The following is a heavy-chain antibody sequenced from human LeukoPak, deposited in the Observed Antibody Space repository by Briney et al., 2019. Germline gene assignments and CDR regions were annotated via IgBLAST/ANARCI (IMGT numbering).Heavy chain of an antibody. Sequence: SQTLSLTYAVSGGSISSGDYYWSWIRQPPGKGLEWIGYIYYTGSTYYNPSLKSRVTISVDTSKNQFSLKLSSVTAADTAVYYCARDLGWQLVIDPWGQGTLVTVSS. V-gene: IGHV4-30-4*08. CDR1: GGSISSGDYY. CDR3: ARDLGWQLVIDP. D-gene: IGHD6-6*01. J-gene: IGHJ5*02. CDR2: IYYTGST.